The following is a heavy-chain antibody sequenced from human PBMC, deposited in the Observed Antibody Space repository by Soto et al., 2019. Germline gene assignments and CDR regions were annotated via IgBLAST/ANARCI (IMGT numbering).Heavy chain of an antibody. V-gene: IGHV1-69*02. Sequence: QVQLVQSGAEVKKPGSSVKVSCKASGDTFSFYTINWVRQAPGLGLEWVGRINPILSMSNYAQKFQGRVTMTPYKSPKTAYMELRSLRSEDTAMYFCATSYGSGYRAFDSWAQRALVTVSS. CDR2: INPILSMS. D-gene: IGHD3-10*01. CDR1: GDTFSFYT. J-gene: IGHJ4*02. CDR3: ATSYGSGYRAFDS.